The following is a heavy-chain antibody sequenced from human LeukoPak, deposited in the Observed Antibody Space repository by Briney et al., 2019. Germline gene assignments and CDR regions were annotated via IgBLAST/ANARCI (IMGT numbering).Heavy chain of an antibody. D-gene: IGHD3-22*01. Sequence: ASVKVSCKASGGTFSSYAISWVRQAPGQGLEWMGGIIPIFGTANYAQKFQGRVTITTDESTSTAYMELSSLRSEDTAVYYCVYCYDSSGYTDYYYMDVWGQGTLVAVSS. CDR1: GGTFSSYA. V-gene: IGHV1-69*05. CDR3: VYCYDSSGYTDYYYMDV. CDR2: IIPIFGTA. J-gene: IGHJ6*03.